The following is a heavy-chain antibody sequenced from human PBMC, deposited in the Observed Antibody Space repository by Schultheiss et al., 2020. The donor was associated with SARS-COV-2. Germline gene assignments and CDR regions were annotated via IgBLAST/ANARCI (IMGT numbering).Heavy chain of an antibody. CDR1: GFTFSSYG. CDR3: ARDLGTVTFDY. V-gene: IGHV3-33*01. Sequence: GGSLRISCAASGFTFSSYGMHWVRQAPGKGLEWVAVIWYDGSNKYYADSVKGRFTISRDNSKNTLYLQMNSLRAEDTAVYYCARDLGTVTFDYWGQGTLVTVSS. J-gene: IGHJ4*02. CDR2: IWYDGSNK. D-gene: IGHD4-11*01.